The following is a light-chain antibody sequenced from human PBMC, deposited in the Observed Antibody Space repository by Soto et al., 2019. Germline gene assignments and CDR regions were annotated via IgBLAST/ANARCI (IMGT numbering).Light chain of an antibody. CDR1: QSVSSN. J-gene: IGKJ1*01. V-gene: IGKV3-11*01. Sequence: EIVITQSPATLSVSPGERAPLSFRASQSVSSNLAWYQQKPGQAPRLLIYDASNRATGIPARFSGSGSGTDFTLTISSLEPEDFALYYCQQRSSWPRTFGRGTKVDI. CDR2: DAS. CDR3: QQRSSWPRT.